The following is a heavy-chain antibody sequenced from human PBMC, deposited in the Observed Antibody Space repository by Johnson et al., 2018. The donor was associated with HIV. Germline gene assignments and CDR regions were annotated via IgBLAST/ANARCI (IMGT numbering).Heavy chain of an antibody. Sequence: QVLLVESGGGEVRPGGSLRLSCAASGFTFSSYAMHWVRQAPGKGLDWVALISSDGSNKYYGDSVKGRFTISRDSYKNTLYLQMNSLRAEDTAEYFCARDSLDGEYAFDIWGQGTMLTVSS. CDR2: ISSDGSNK. V-gene: IGHV3-30*04. CDR3: ARDSLDGEYAFDI. J-gene: IGHJ3*02. CDR1: GFTFSSYA. D-gene: IGHD2-21*01.